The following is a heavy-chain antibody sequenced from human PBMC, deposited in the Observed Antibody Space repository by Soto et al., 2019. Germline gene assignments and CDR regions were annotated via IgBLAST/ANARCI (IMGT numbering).Heavy chain of an antibody. CDR2: IYYSGSP. Sequence: QVQLQESGPGLVKPSQTLSLTCTVSGGSISSGGYCCCWIRQHPGKGLEWIGHIYYSGSPYYKTSLKSRVTISVDTSKTQFSLKLSSVTAADTAVYYCARSVFPWGRGTLLTVAS. J-gene: IGHJ5*02. CDR3: ARSVFP. V-gene: IGHV4-31*03. CDR1: GGSISSGGYC.